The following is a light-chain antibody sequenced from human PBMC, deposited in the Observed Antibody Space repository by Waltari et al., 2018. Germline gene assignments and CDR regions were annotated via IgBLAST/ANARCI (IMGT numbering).Light chain of an antibody. V-gene: IGKV4-1*01. CDR1: WCVLSIFNNQNY. CDR2: WAS. CDR3: QQHYSTPYT. J-gene: IGKJ2*01. Sequence: DIEMTQSPESLAVSLGERITINCKSGWCVLSIFNNQNYLAWYQHKPGQPPKLLLYWASTRTAGVPERFSGSGSGTDFTLTITSLQAEDVAVYYCQQHYSTPYTFGQGTKLEIK.